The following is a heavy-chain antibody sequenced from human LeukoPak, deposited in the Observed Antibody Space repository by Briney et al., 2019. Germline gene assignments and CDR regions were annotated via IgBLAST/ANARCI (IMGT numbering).Heavy chain of an antibody. CDR3: ARGVFSYGPAYFDY. Sequence: SETLSLTCTVSGGSISSSSYYWGWIRQPPGKGLEWIGSIYYSGSTYYNPSLKSRVTISVDTSKNQFSLQLSSVTAADTAVYYCARGVFSYGPAYFDYWGQGTLVTVSS. CDR2: IYYSGST. J-gene: IGHJ4*02. CDR1: GGSISSSSYY. D-gene: IGHD5-18*01. V-gene: IGHV4-39*07.